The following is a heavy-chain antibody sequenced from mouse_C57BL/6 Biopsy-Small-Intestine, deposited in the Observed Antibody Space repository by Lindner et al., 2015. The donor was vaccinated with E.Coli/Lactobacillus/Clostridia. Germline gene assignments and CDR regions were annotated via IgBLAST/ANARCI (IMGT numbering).Heavy chain of an antibody. D-gene: IGHD3-1*01. CDR3: ARGGYDRDNYLDF. J-gene: IGHJ4*01. V-gene: IGHV1S61*01. Sequence: SVKVSCKASGYTLSTYYIHWVRQAPGQGLEWMGRINPNSSGTDYAQEFQGRVTMTRDTSISTAYMELSRLTSDDTAFYYCARGGYDRDNYLDFWGQGTLVTVSS. CDR2: INPNSSGT. CDR1: GYTLSTYY.